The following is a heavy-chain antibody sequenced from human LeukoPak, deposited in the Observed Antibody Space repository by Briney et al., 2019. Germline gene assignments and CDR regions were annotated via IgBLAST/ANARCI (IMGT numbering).Heavy chain of an antibody. CDR3: AKDAQRGFGYSNSLEY. V-gene: IGHV3-33*06. Sequence: GGSLRLSCEASGFTFSHFGMHWVRQAPGKGLEWVAVIWSDATNQYYADSVRGRFTISRDNFKRTVSLEMNSLRAEDTAVYYCAKDAQRGFGYSNSLEYWGQGSLVIVSS. D-gene: IGHD4-11*01. CDR1: GFTFSHFG. J-gene: IGHJ4*02. CDR2: IWSDATNQ.